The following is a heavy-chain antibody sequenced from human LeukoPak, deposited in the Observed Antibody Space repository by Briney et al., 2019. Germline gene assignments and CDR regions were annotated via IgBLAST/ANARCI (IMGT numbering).Heavy chain of an antibody. J-gene: IGHJ4*02. D-gene: IGHD1-26*01. V-gene: IGHV3-74*01. Sequence: GGSLRLSCAASGFTFSRYWMHWVRQAPGKGLVWVSRISGDGATTTYADSVKGRFTISRDNAKNTLYLQMNSLRAEDTAVYYCAKAVGATDYWGQGTLVTVSS. CDR3: AKAVGATDY. CDR2: ISGDGATT. CDR1: GFTFSRYW.